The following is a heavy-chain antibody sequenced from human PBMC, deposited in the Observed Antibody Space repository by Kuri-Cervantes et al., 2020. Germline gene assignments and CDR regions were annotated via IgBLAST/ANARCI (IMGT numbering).Heavy chain of an antibody. V-gene: IGHV3-9*01. J-gene: IGHJ4*02. CDR3: AKDNYYDSSGYYDY. Sequence: GGSLRLSCAASGFTFDDYAMHWVRQAPGKGLEWVSGISWNSGSIGYADSVKGRFTISRDNAKNSLYLQMNSLRAEDTALYYCAKDNYYDSSGYYDYWGQGTLVTVSS. CDR1: GFTFDDYA. CDR2: ISWNSGSI. D-gene: IGHD3-22*01.